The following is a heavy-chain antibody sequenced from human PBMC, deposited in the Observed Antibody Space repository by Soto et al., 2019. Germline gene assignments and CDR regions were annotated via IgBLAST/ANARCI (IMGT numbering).Heavy chain of an antibody. CDR1: GFTFSSYA. CDR2: ISGSGGST. J-gene: IGHJ4*02. D-gene: IGHD3-22*01. Sequence: GGSLRLSCAASGFTFSSYAMSWVRQAPGKGLEWVSAISGSGGSTYYADSVKGRFTISRDNSKNTLYLQMNSLRAEDTAVYYCAKDLMYYYESGLDYWGQGTLVTVSS. CDR3: AKDLMYYYESGLDY. V-gene: IGHV3-23*01.